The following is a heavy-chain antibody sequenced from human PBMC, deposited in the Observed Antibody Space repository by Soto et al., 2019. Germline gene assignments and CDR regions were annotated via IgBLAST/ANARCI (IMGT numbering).Heavy chain of an antibody. Sequence: ASVKVSCKASGYSLTGDGISWGRKATGQGLEWMGWISAYNGNTNYAQKLQGRVTMTTDTSASTAYMELSSLRSEDTAVYYCARDVAAADYWGQGTLVTVSS. CDR3: ARDVAAADY. V-gene: IGHV1-18*01. CDR1: GYSLTGDG. J-gene: IGHJ4*02. CDR2: ISAYNGNT. D-gene: IGHD6-13*01.